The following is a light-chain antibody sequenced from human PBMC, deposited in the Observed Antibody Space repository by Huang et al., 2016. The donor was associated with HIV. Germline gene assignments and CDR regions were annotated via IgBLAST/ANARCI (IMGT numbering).Light chain of an antibody. Sequence: IQLTQSPSSLSASVGDRVTITCRAREGISSYLAWYQQKSGKAPKFLIYAASTLQRGVPSRFSGSGSGTDCTLTSSSLQPEDFATYYCQQLNDYPWTFGQGTKVEIK. CDR1: EGISSY. CDR3: QQLNDYPWT. J-gene: IGKJ1*01. V-gene: IGKV1-9*01. CDR2: AAS.